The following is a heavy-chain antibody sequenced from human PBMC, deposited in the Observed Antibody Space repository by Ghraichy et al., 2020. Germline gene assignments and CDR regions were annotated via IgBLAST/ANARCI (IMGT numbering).Heavy chain of an antibody. V-gene: IGHV3-23*01. CDR1: GFTFSSNA. CDR3: AKDRGSYRTFDY. J-gene: IGHJ4*02. D-gene: IGHD1-26*01. Sequence: LSLTCAASGFTFSSNAMNWVRQAPGKGLEWVSAISGSGGSTYYADSVKGRFTISRDNSKNTLYLQMNSLRAEDTAVYYCAKDRGSYRTFDYWGQGTLVTVSS. CDR2: ISGSGGST.